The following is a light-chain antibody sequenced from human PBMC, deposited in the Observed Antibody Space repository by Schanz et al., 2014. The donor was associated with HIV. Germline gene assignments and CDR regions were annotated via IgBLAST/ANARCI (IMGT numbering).Light chain of an antibody. V-gene: IGKV3-20*01. J-gene: IGKJ1*01. CDR3: QQYGSSWT. Sequence: EIVLTQSPGTLSLFPGERAALSCRASQTITSNFLAWYQQRPGQAPRLLIYGASNRATGVPDRFSGSGSGTDFILTISRLEPEDFAVYYCQQYGSSWTFGQGTKVEIK. CDR1: QTITSNF. CDR2: GAS.